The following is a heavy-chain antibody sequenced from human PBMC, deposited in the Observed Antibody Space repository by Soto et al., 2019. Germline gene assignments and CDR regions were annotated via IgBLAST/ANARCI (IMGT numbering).Heavy chain of an antibody. CDR2: INHSGRT. CDR3: AREYSISYYFDY. V-gene: IGHV4-34*02. Sequence: QVQLQQWGAGLLKPSGTLSLTCAVYGGSFNSFYWSWIRQAPGKGLEWIGEINHSGRTNYNPSLKSRVSILVDPSKNLFSRNLTSVTAADTSVYYCAREYSISYYFDYWGQGTLVTVSS. CDR1: GGSFNSFY. D-gene: IGHD6-6*01. J-gene: IGHJ4*02.